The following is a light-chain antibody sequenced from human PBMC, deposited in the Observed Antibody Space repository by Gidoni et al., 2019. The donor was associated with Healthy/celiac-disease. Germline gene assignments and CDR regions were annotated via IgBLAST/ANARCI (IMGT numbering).Light chain of an antibody. V-gene: IGLV9-49*01. CDR1: SGYRNYK. CDR3: GADHGSGSNFVQRAV. CDR2: VGTGGIVG. J-gene: IGLJ2*01. Sequence: QPVLTQPPSASASLGASVTLTCTLSSGYRNYKVDWYHQRPGKGPRFVMRVGTGGIVGSKGDGIPDRFSVLGSGLNRYLTIKNIQEEDESDYHCGADHGSGSNFVQRAVFGGGTKLTVL.